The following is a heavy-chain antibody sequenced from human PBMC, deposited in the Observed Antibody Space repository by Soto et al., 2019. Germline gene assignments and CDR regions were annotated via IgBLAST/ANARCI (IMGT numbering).Heavy chain of an antibody. CDR1: GGSISSGGYY. CDR2: IYYSGST. CDR3: ARVPDYSYYYYMDV. J-gene: IGHJ6*03. Sequence: PSETLSLTCTVSGGSISSGGYYWSWIRQHPGKGLEWIGYIYYSGSTYYNPSLKSRFTTSVDTSKNQFSLKLSSVTAADTAVYYCARVPDYSYYYYMDVWGKGTTVTVSS. D-gene: IGHD4-4*01. V-gene: IGHV4-31*03.